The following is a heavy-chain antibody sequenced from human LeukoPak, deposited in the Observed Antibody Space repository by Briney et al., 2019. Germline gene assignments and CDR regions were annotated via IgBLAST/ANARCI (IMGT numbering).Heavy chain of an antibody. CDR2: INAGNGNT. V-gene: IGHV1-3*01. D-gene: IGHD5-12*01. J-gene: IGHJ4*02. Sequence: GASVKVSCKASGYTFTSYAMHWVRQAPGQRLEWMGWINAGNGNTKYSQKFQGRVTITRDASTSTAYMELSSLRSEDTAVYYCARDRAFSGPGDYWGQGTLVTVSS. CDR3: ARDRAFSGPGDY. CDR1: GYTFTSYA.